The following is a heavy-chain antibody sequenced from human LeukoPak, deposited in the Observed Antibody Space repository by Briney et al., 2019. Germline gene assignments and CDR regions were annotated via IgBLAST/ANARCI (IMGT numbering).Heavy chain of an antibody. Sequence: PSETLSLTCTVSGYSISSGYYWGWIRQPPGKGLEWIGSIYHSGSTYYNPSLKSRVTISVDTSKNQFSLKLSSVTAADTAVYYCARGEEYFQHWGQGTLVTVSS. CDR2: IYHSGST. CDR3: ARGEEYFQH. J-gene: IGHJ1*01. V-gene: IGHV4-38-2*02. CDR1: GYSISSGYY.